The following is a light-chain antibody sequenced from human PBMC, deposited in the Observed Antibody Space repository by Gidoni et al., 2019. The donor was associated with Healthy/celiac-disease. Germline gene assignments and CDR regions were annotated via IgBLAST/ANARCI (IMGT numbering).Light chain of an antibody. CDR2: AAS. Sequence: DIQMTQSTSSLSASVGDRVTITCRASQSISSYLNWYQQKPGKAPKLLIYAASSLQSGVPSRFSGSGSGTDFTLTISSLQPEDFATYYCQQSYSTPLFTFGPXTKVDIK. V-gene: IGKV1-39*01. CDR3: QQSYSTPLFT. J-gene: IGKJ3*01. CDR1: QSISSY.